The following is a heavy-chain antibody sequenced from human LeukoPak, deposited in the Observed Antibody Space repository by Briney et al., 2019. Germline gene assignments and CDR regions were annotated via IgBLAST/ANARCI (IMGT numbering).Heavy chain of an antibody. CDR3: AKDRTGEKSISGNY. J-gene: IGHJ4*02. CDR2: IYSDGST. CDR1: GFIVSGDF. V-gene: IGHV3-53*01. Sequence: PGGSLRLSCAASGFIVSGDFMSWVRQAPGKGLEWVSVIYSDGSTYYADSVKGRFTISRDNSKNTLYLQMNSPRAEDTAVYYCAKDRTGEKSISGNYWGQGILVTVSS. D-gene: IGHD2-21*01.